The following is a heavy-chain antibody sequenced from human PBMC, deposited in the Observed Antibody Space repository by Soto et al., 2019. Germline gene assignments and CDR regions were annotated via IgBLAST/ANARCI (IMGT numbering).Heavy chain of an antibody. CDR2: IDWDDDK. CDR3: ARHSNYYDSSGYLDY. J-gene: IGHJ4*02. Sequence: SGATLVNPTQTLTLTCTFSGFSLSTSGMCVSWIRQPPGKALEWLARIDWDDDKYYSTSLKTRLTISKDTSKNQVVLTMTNMDPVDTATYYCARHSNYYDSSGYLDYWGQGTRVTVS. CDR1: GFSLSTSGMC. D-gene: IGHD3-22*01. V-gene: IGHV2-70*11.